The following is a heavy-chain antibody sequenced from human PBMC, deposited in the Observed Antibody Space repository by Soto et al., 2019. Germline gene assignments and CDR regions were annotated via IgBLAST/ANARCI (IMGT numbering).Heavy chain of an antibody. Sequence: SHTLSLTCSVSGDSIGRGNKYWGWIRQAPGKGLEWIGYIFSSGTSYYNPSLKSRLTMSLDTSQNQFSLKLNSVTAADTAVYFCARVPSPFDFYYAMDVWGQGTTVTVSS. D-gene: IGHD3-16*01. CDR3: ARVPSPFDFYYAMDV. V-gene: IGHV4-30-4*02. J-gene: IGHJ6*02. CDR1: GDSIGRGNKY. CDR2: IFSSGTS.